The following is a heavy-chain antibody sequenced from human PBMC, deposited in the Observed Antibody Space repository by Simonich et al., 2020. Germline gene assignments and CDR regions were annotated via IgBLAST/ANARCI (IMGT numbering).Heavy chain of an antibody. V-gene: IGHV1-2*06. CDR1: GYTFTGYY. Sequence: QVQLVQSGAEVKKPGASVKVSCKASGYTFTGYYMHWVRQAPGQGIEWMGRINLNRGGKNYAQKVQGRVTMTRDTSISTAYRGLSRLRSDDTAVYYCARDGGNCSGGSCYWYLDLWGRGTLVTVSS. CDR3: ARDGGNCSGGSCYWYLDL. D-gene: IGHD2-15*01. CDR2: INLNRGGK. J-gene: IGHJ2*01.